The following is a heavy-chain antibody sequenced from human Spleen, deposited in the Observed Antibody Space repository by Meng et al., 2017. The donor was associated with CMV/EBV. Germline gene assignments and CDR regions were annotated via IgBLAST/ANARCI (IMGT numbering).Heavy chain of an antibody. CDR1: GFTFSSHG. D-gene: IGHD5-12*01. CDR3: ASGLRGYDKTAGYYYYGMDV. J-gene: IGHJ6*02. CDR2: IPFDGSNK. Sequence: GGSLRLSCAASGFTFSSHGMYWVRQAPGKGLEWVSFIPFDGSNKYYGDSVKGRFTISRDNSKNTLYLQMNSLRAEDTAVYYCASGLRGYDKTAGYYYYGMDVWGQGTTVTVSS. V-gene: IGHV3-30*02.